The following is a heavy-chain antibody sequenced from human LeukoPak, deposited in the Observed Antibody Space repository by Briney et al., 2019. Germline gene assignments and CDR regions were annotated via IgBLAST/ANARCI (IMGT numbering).Heavy chain of an antibody. J-gene: IGHJ6*03. CDR2: IRYDGSNK. D-gene: IGHD3-10*01. CDR1: GFTFSSYG. Sequence: GGSLRLSCAASGFTFSSYGMHWVRQAPGKGLEWVAFIRYDGSNKYYADSVKGRFTISRDNSKNTLYLQMNSLRAEDTAVYYCARGLFRGVRTDPSYHYYMDVWGKGTTVTVSS. V-gene: IGHV3-30*02. CDR3: ARGLFRGVRTDPSYHYYMDV.